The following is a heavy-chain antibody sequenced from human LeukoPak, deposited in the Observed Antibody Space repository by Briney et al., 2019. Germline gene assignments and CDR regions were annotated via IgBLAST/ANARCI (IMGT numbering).Heavy chain of an antibody. Sequence: PGGSLRLSCAASGLTFSSYWMSWVRQAPGKGLEWVANIKQDGSEKYYVDSVKGRFTISRDNAKNSLYLQMNSLRAEDTAVYYCARRGSFDYWGQGTLVTVSS. CDR3: ARRGSFDY. D-gene: IGHD3-16*01. CDR2: IKQDGSEK. J-gene: IGHJ4*02. V-gene: IGHV3-7*01. CDR1: GLTFSSYW.